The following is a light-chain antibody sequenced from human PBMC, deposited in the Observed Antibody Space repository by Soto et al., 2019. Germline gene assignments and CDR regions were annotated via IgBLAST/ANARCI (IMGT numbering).Light chain of an antibody. CDR3: QQYGTSPVT. J-gene: IGKJ4*01. CDR1: QSVSSNF. CDR2: GAS. V-gene: IGKV3-20*01. Sequence: EIVLTQSPGTLSLSPGERATLSCRASQSVSSNFLAWYQQKPGQAPRLLIYGASSRATGSPDRFSGSGSGTDFTLTITRLEPEDFAVYFCQQYGTSPVTFGGGTKVEIE.